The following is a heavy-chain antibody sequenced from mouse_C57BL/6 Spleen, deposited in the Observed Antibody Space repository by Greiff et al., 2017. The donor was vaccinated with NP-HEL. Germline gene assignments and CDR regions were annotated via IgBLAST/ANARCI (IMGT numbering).Heavy chain of an antibody. CDR3: ATAGSSYSFAY. CDR2: IYPGDGDT. CDR1: GYAFSSSW. D-gene: IGHD1-1*01. Sequence: QVQLKQSGPELVKPGASVKISCKASGYAFSSSWMNWVKQRPGKGLEWIGRIYPGDGDTNYNGKFKGKATLTADKSSSTAYMQLSSLTSEDSAVYFCATAGSSYSFAYWGQGTLVTVSA. J-gene: IGHJ3*01. V-gene: IGHV1-82*01.